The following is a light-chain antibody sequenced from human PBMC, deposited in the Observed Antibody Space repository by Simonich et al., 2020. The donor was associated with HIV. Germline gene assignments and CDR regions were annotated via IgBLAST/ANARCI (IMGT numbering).Light chain of an antibody. V-gene: IGKV2-30*01. J-gene: IGKJ1*01. CDR1: HSLEDSDGDTY. Sequence: DVVMTQSPLSLPVTLGQPASISCRSSHSLEDSDGDTYLNWFHQRPGQSPRRLIYKVSNRDSGVPDRFSGSGSGTDFTLKISRLEPEDFAVYYCQQYGYSPTFGQGTKVEIK. CDR2: KVS. CDR3: QQYGYSPT.